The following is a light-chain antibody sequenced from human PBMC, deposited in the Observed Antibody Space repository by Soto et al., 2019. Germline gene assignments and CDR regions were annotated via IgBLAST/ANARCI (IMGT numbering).Light chain of an antibody. V-gene: IGKV1-9*01. Sequence: DMQLTQSPSFLSASVGDRVTITCRASQNINTFLAWYQQKPGQAPNLLIFAASTLLGGVPSRFSGSGSGTEFSLTIRSLQPEDFATYYWQQLNTYPFTFGPGTKVEI. CDR3: QQLNTYPFT. CDR1: QNINTF. J-gene: IGKJ3*01. CDR2: AAS.